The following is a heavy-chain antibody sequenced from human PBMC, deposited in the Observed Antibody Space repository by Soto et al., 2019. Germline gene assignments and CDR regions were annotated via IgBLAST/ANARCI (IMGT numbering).Heavy chain of an antibody. V-gene: IGHV3-74*01. J-gene: IGHJ3*02. CDR2: INSDGSST. CDR1: GFTFSSYW. Sequence: QPGGSLRLSCAASGFTFSSYWMHWVRQAPGKGLLWVSRINSDGSSTSYADSVKGRFTISRDNAKNTLYLQMSSLRAEDTAVYYCARAGVTTTIRNGLDIWGQGTMVTVSS. CDR3: ARAGVTTTIRNGLDI. D-gene: IGHD2-8*01.